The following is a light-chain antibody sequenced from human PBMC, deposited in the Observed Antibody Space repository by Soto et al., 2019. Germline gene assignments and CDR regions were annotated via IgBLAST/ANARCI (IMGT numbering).Light chain of an antibody. Sequence: QPVLTQPASVSGSPGQSITISCTGTSNTIGGYNVVSWYQQHPGTAPKVIIFEGIKRPSGVSNRFSGSISGSTASLTISGLQAEDEADYYCCSYVGASTYVFGSGTKVTVL. CDR3: CSYVGASTYV. J-gene: IGLJ1*01. CDR2: EGI. V-gene: IGLV2-23*01. CDR1: SNTIGGYNV.